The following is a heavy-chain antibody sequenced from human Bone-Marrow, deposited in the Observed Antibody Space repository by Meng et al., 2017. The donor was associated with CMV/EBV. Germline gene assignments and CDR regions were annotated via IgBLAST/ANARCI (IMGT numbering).Heavy chain of an antibody. CDR1: GFTVSSNY. V-gene: IGHV3-66*01. CDR3: AREREGAYDSSGYYAYYYGMVV. D-gene: IGHD3-22*01. CDR2: ISSGGST. J-gene: IGHJ6*02. Sequence: GESLKISCAASGFTVSSNYMSWVRQAPGKGLEWVSVISSGGSTYYADSVKGRFTISRDNSKNTLYLQMNRLRAEDTAVYDCAREREGAYDSSGYYAYYYGMVVWGQGTTVTVSS.